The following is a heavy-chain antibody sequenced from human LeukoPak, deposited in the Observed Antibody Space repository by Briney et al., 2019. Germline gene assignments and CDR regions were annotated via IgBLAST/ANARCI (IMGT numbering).Heavy chain of an antibody. Sequence: ASVKVSCKASGYTFTSYGITWVRQAPGQGLDWMGWISAYNGNTKYAQKPQGRVTMTTDTSTSTAYMEVRSLRSDDTAVYYCARDSVVVPAAAYYYYMDVWGKGTTVTVSS. D-gene: IGHD2-2*01. J-gene: IGHJ6*03. CDR3: ARDSVVVPAAAYYYYMDV. CDR1: GYTFTSYG. CDR2: ISAYNGNT. V-gene: IGHV1-18*01.